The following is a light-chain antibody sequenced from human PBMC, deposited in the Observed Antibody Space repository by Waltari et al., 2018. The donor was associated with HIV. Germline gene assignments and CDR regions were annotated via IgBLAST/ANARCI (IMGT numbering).Light chain of an antibody. CDR2: RNN. CDR1: SSNIGSHF. V-gene: IGLV1-47*01. J-gene: IGLJ3*02. Sequence: QSVLTQPPSASGPPGQRVPLSCSGGSSNIGSHFVYLYQQVAGTTPKLLIFRNNKRPSGVPDRFSGSKSGTSASLSISGLRPEDEADYYCATWDDSSSGSWVFGGGTKVTVL. CDR3: ATWDDSSSGSWV.